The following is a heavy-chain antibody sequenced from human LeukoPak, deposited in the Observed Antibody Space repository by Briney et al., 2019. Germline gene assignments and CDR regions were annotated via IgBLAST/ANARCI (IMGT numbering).Heavy chain of an antibody. V-gene: IGHV1-8*01. CDR3: ARLSETPAYYDTHVYYYLGY. CDR1: GYTFSSYD. D-gene: IGHD3-22*01. CDR2: MNPTTGNT. Sequence: ASVTVSCKASGYTFSSYDINWVRQATGQGLEWMGWMNPTTGNTGYAQKFQGRVTMTRDTSINTAYTEISSLRSEDTAVYYCARLSETPAYYDTHVYYYLGYWGQGTLVTVSS. J-gene: IGHJ4*02.